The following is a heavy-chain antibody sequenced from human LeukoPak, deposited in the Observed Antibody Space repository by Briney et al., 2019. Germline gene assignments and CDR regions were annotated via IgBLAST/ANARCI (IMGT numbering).Heavy chain of an antibody. J-gene: IGHJ6*02. CDR1: GFTVGSNY. V-gene: IGHV3-53*01. CDR3: AREPFRFTMADDGMDV. D-gene: IGHD3-10*01. Sequence: GGSLRLSWAASGFTVGSNYMSWVRQAPGKGLEWVSVIYSGGSTYYADSVKGRFTISRDNSKNTLYLQMNSLRAEDTAVYYCAREPFRFTMADDGMDVWGQGTTVTVSS. CDR2: IYSGGST.